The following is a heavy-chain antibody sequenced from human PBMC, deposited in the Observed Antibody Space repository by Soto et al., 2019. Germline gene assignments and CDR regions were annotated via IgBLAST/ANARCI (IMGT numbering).Heavy chain of an antibody. Sequence: EVQLVESGGGLVKPGGSPRLSCAASGFSFSRYRMNWVRQAPGKGLEWVSSISSGSTNIYYADSVRGRFTISRDNSKNSLYLQMNSLRAEDSAMYYCARDITSDYWGQGTLVTVSS. V-gene: IGHV3-21*06. D-gene: IGHD3-10*01. CDR2: ISSGSTNI. CDR3: ARDITSDY. CDR1: GFSFSRYR. J-gene: IGHJ4*02.